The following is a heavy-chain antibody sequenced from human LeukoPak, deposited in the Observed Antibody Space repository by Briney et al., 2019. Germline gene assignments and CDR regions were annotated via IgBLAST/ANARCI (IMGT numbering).Heavy chain of an antibody. CDR1: GFTFDDYG. CDR3: ARRMDFWSGFDRYYFDY. Sequence: GGSLRLSCAASGFTFDDYGMSWARQAPGKGLEWVSGINWNGGSTGYADSVKGRFTISRDNAKNSLYLQMNSLRAEDTALYYCARRMDFWSGFDRYYFDYWGQGTLVTVSS. D-gene: IGHD3-3*01. V-gene: IGHV3-20*04. CDR2: INWNGGST. J-gene: IGHJ4*02.